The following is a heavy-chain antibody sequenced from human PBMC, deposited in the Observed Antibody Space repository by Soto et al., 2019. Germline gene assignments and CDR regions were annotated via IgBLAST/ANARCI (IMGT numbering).Heavy chain of an antibody. CDR3: ATRHYDYVGGSYRYTLVPPSCDI. V-gene: IGHV1-2*02. Sequence: ASVKVCCKASGCTFTGYYMHWVRQAPGQGLEWMGWINPNSGGTNYAQKFQGRVTMTRDTSISTADMELSRLRSDDTAVYYCATRHYDYVGGSYRYTLVPPSCDIWGKGTIVTGSS. CDR2: INPNSGGT. D-gene: IGHD3-16*02. CDR1: GCTFTGYY. J-gene: IGHJ3*02.